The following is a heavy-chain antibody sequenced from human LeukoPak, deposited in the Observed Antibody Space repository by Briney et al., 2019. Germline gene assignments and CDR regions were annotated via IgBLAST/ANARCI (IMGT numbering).Heavy chain of an antibody. D-gene: IGHD3-9*01. J-gene: IGHJ4*02. CDR1: GGSISSYY. V-gene: IGHV4-59*01. CDR2: IYYSGST. CDR3: ARELRYFDWLKGYFDY. Sequence: PSETLSLTCTVSGGSISSYYWSWIRQPPGKGLEWIGYIYYSGSTNYNPSLKSRATISVDTSKNQFSLKLSSVTAADTAVYYCARELRYFDWLKGYFDYWGQGTLVTVSS.